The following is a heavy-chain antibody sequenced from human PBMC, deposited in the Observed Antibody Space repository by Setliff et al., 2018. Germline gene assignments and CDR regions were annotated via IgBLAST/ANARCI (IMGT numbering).Heavy chain of an antibody. CDR2: ISPYSDYI. D-gene: IGHD6-19*01. V-gene: IGHV3-21*06. Sequence: PGGSLRLSCAASTFTLGTYSMHWVRQAPGKGLAWVSSISPYSDYIYYADSVKGRFTISRDNAKNSLYLQMNSLRPEDTAVYYCARTCSGSTCHAGLDYWGQGIPVTVSS. CDR1: TFTLGTYS. J-gene: IGHJ4*02. CDR3: ARTCSGSTCHAGLDY.